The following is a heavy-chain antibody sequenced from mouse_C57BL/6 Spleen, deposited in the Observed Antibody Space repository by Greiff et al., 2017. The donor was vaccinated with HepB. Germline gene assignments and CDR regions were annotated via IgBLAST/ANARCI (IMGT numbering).Heavy chain of an antibody. CDR3: TLITTVVADY. CDR1: GFTFSDAW. Sequence: EVKVVESGGGLVQPGGSMKLSCAASGFTFSDAWMDWVRQSPEKGLEWVAEIRNKANNHATYYAESVKGRFTIARDDSKSSVYLQMNSLRAEDTGIYYCTLITTVVADYWGQGTTLTVAS. D-gene: IGHD1-1*01. CDR2: IRNKANNHAT. J-gene: IGHJ2*01. V-gene: IGHV6-6*01.